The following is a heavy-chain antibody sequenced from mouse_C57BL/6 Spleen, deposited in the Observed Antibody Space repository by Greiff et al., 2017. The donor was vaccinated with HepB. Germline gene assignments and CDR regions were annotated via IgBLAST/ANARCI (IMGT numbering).Heavy chain of an antibody. V-gene: IGHV1-62-2*01. J-gene: IGHJ3*01. CDR2: FYPGSGSI. D-gene: IGHD1-1*01. CDR1: GYTFTEYT. Sequence: QVQLQQSGAELVKPGASVKLSCKASGYTFTEYTIHWVKQSSGQGLEWIGWFYPGSGSIKYNEKFKDKATLTADKSSSTVYMELSRLTSEDSAVYFCARHEDQDYYGSSSWFAYWGQGTLVTVSA. CDR3: ARHEDQDYYGSSSWFAY.